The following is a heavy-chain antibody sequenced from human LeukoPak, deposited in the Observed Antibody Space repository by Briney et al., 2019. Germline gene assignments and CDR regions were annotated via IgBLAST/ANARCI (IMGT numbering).Heavy chain of an antibody. CDR2: IIPIFGTA. CDR1: GGTFSSYA. CDR3: ARDPTAGHYYGMDV. D-gene: IGHD6-13*01. J-gene: IGHJ6*02. Sequence: SVKVSCKASGGTFSSYAISWVRQAPGQGLEWMGGIIPIFGTANYAQKFQGRVTMTTDTSTSTAYMELRSLRSDDTAVYYCARDPTAGHYYGMDVWGQGITVTVSS. V-gene: IGHV1-69*05.